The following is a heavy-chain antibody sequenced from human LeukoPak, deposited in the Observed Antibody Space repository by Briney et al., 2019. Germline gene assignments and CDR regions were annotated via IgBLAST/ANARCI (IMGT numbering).Heavy chain of an antibody. CDR1: GYTFTSYY. Sequence: ASVKVSCKASGYTFTSYYMHWVRQAPGQGLEWMGIINPSGGSTSYAQKFQGRVTMTRDTSTSTVYMELSSLRSEDTAVYYCAREDCGGDCYTPYYYYGMDVWGQGTTVTVSS. CDR3: AREDCGGDCYTPYYYYGMDV. V-gene: IGHV1-46*01. CDR2: INPSGGST. D-gene: IGHD2-21*02. J-gene: IGHJ6*02.